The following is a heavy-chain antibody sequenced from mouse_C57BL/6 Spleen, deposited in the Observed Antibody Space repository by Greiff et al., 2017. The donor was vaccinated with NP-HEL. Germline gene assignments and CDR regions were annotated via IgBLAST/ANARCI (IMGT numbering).Heavy chain of an antibody. J-gene: IGHJ2*01. D-gene: IGHD1-1*01. CDR3: ARNYYALDY. V-gene: IGHV3-6*01. Sequence: VQLKESGPGLVKPSQSLSLTCSVTGYSITSGYYWNWIRQFPGNKLEWMGYISYDGSNNYNPSLKNRISITRDTSKNQFFLKLNSVTTEDTATYYCARNYYALDYWGQGTTLTVSS. CDR2: ISYDGSN. CDR1: GYSITSGYY.